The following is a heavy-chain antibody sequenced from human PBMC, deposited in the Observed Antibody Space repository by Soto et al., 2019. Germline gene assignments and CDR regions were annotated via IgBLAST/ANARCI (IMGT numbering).Heavy chain of an antibody. Sequence: NPSETLSLTCTVSGGSISSYYWSWIRQPPGKGLEWIGYIYYSGSTNYNPSLKSRVTISVDTSKNQFSLKLSSVTAADTAVYYCARDLWFGGQHVGPKWGQGTLVTVSS. CDR1: GGSISSYY. J-gene: IGHJ4*02. CDR3: ARDLWFGGQHVGPK. V-gene: IGHV4-59*01. CDR2: IYYSGST. D-gene: IGHD3-10*01.